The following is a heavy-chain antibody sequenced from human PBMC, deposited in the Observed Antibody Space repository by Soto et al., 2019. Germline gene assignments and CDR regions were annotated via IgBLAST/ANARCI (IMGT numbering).Heavy chain of an antibody. CDR2: IYPGDSDT. D-gene: IGHD3-10*01. CDR3: ARHLREISESYGFDY. CDR1: GYSFTSYW. V-gene: IGHV5-51*01. J-gene: IGHJ4*02. Sequence: EVQLVQSGAEVKKPGESLKISCKGSGYSFTSYWIGWVRQMPGKGLEWMGIIYPGDSDTRYSPSFQGQVTISDDKTISTAYLQWSNLKASDTAMYYCARHLREISESYGFDYWGQGTLVTVSS.